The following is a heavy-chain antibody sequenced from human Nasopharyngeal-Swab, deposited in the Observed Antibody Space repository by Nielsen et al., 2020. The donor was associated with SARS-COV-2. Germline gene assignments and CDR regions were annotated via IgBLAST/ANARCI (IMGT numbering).Heavy chain of an antibody. J-gene: IGHJ4*02. V-gene: IGHV3-30-3*01. Sequence: LSLTCAASGFTFSSYAMHWVRPAPGKGLEWVAVISYDGSNKYYADSVKGRFTISRDNSKNTLYLQMNSLRAEDTAVYYCARDLGSRFGEMYLYYFDYWGQGTLVTVSS. D-gene: IGHD3-10*01. CDR1: GFTFSSYA. CDR2: ISYDGSNK. CDR3: ARDLGSRFGEMYLYYFDY.